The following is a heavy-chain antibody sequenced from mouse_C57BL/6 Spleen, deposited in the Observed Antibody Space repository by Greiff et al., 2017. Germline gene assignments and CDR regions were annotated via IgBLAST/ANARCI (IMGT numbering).Heavy chain of an antibody. Sequence: VQLQQPGAELVKPGASVKLSCKASGYTFTSYWMHWVKQRPGQGLEWIGMIHPNSGSTNYNEKFKSKATLTVDKSSSTAYMQLSSLTSEDSAVYYCATYSNGDYYAMDYWGQGTSVTVSS. D-gene: IGHD2-5*01. CDR2: IHPNSGST. CDR3: ATYSNGDYYAMDY. CDR1: GYTFTSYW. J-gene: IGHJ4*01. V-gene: IGHV1-64*01.